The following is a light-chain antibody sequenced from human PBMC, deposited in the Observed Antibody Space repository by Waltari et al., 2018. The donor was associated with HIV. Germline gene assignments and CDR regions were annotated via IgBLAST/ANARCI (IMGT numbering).Light chain of an antibody. CDR1: SSDVGSYNL. J-gene: IGLJ2*01. CDR3: CSYAGSSTSV. V-gene: IGLV2-23*02. Sequence: QSALTQPAPVSGSPGQSITISCTGTSSDVGSYNLVSWYQQHPGKAPKLMIYEVSKRPSGVSNRFSGSKSGNTASLTISGLQAEDEADYYCCSYAGSSTSVFGGGTKLTVL. CDR2: EVS.